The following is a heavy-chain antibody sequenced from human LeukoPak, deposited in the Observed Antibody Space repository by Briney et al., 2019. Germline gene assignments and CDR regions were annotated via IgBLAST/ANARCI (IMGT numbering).Heavy chain of an antibody. CDR3: ARDGGYCSSTSCNRDWFDP. CDR2: INPSGGST. J-gene: IGHJ5*02. V-gene: IGHV1-46*01. Sequence: ASVKVSCKASGYTFTSYYMRWVRQAPGQGLEWMGIINPSGGSTSYAQKFQGRVTMTRDMSTSTVYMELSSLRSEDTAVYYCARDGGYCSSTSCNRDWFDPWGQGTLVTVSS. D-gene: IGHD2-2*01. CDR1: GYTFTSYY.